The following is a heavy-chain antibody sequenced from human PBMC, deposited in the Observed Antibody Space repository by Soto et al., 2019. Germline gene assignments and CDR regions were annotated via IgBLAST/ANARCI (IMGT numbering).Heavy chain of an antibody. CDR1: GYTFTSYA. CDR3: ATVLVGSSVYSLPSSPFDY. CDR2: INPSGGST. D-gene: IGHD3-22*01. Sequence: ASVKVSCKASGYTFTSYAMHWVRQAPGQGLEWMGIINPSGGSTSYAQKFQGRVTMTRDTSTSTVYMELSSLRSEDTAVYYCATVLVGSSVYSLPSSPFDYWGQGTLVTVSS. V-gene: IGHV1-46*01. J-gene: IGHJ4*02.